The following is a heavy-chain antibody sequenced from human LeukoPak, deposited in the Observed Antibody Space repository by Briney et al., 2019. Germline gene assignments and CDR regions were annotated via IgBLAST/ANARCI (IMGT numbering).Heavy chain of an antibody. CDR2: IIPIFGTA. CDR1: GGTFSSYA. D-gene: IGHD3-22*01. CDR3: GGAFFDSSGLFDY. Sequence: ASVKVSCKASGGTFSSYAISWVRQAPGQGLEWMGGIIPIFGTANYAQKFQGRVTITTDESTSTAYMELSSLRSEDTAVYYCGGAFFDSSGLFDYWGQGTLVTVSS. J-gene: IGHJ4*02. V-gene: IGHV1-69*05.